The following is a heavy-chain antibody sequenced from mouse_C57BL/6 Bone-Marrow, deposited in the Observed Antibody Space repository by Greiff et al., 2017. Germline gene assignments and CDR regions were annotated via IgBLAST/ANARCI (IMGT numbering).Heavy chain of an antibody. CDR2: IHPNSGST. D-gene: IGHD1-1*01. J-gene: IGHJ4*01. CDR3: ARRYYGSSKYYYAMDY. Sequence: QVQLKQSGAELVKPGASVKLSCKASGYTFTRYWMPWVKQRPGQGLEWIGMIHPNSGSTNYNEKFKSKATLTVDKSSSTAYMQLSSLTSEDSAVYYCARRYYGSSKYYYAMDYWGQGTSVTVSS. CDR1: GYTFTRYW. V-gene: IGHV1-64*01.